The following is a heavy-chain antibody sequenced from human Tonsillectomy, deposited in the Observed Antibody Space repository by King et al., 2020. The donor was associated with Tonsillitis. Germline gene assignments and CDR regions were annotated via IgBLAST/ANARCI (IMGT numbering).Heavy chain of an antibody. V-gene: IGHV1-3*01. CDR3: ARDDGSSFTIDY. J-gene: IGHJ4*02. CDR1: GYTFSNYA. D-gene: IGHD6-13*01. CDR2: ISPGNGNT. Sequence: QLVQSGDEVKKPGASVKVSCKPSGYTFSNYAMHLVRQAPGQRLEWMGLISPGNGNTETSQHFQGRVIITRHTSASTVYMELSSLRSEDTAMYYCARDDGSSFTIDYWGQGTLVTVSS.